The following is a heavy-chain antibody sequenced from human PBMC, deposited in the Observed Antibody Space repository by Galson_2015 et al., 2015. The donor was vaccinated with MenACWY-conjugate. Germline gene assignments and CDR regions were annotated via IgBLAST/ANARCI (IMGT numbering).Heavy chain of an antibody. CDR1: GFTFSSYG. J-gene: IGHJ3*02. Sequence: SLRLSCAASGFTFSSYGMHWVRQAPGKGLEWVAVISYDGSNKYYADSVKGRFTISRDNSKNTLYLQMNSLRAEDTAVYYCAKLGKWLALNDAFDIWGQGTMVTVSS. V-gene: IGHV3-30*18. CDR3: AKLGKWLALNDAFDI. D-gene: IGHD6-19*01. CDR2: ISYDGSNK.